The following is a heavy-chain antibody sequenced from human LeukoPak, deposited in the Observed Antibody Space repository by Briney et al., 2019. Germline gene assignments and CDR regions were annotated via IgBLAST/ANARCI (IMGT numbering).Heavy chain of an antibody. V-gene: IGHV4-59*01. CDR3: AVAVAVPYYFDY. CDR2: IYYSGST. CDR1: GGSISIYY. J-gene: IGHJ4*02. Sequence: SETLSLTCTVSGGSISIYYWSWIRQPPGKGLEWIGYIYYSGSTNYNPSLKSRVTISVDTSKNQFSLKLSSVTAADTAVYYCAVAVAVPYYFDYWGQGTLVTVSS. D-gene: IGHD6-19*01.